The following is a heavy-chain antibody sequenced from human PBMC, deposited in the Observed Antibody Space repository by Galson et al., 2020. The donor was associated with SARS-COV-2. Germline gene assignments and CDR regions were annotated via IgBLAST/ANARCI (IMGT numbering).Heavy chain of an antibody. J-gene: IGHJ4*02. CDR2: ITYKADGSST. CDR1: GFTFSNAW. D-gene: IGHD3-10*01. V-gene: IGHV3-15*01. Sequence: TGGSLSLTCTASGFTFSNAWMSWIRQAPGKGLEWVGHITYKADGSSTDYPAPVKDIFTISRDNPKNTLDLPMNSLKTADTAVCYCTTEDRWGGLDFWGQGALLTVSS. CDR3: TTEDRWGGLDF.